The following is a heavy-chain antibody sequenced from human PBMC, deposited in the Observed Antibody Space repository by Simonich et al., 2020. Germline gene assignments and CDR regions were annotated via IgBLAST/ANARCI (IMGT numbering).Heavy chain of an antibody. CDR2: INPNSGGT. J-gene: IGHJ3*02. D-gene: IGHD7-27*01. CDR1: GYTFTGYY. Sequence: QVQLVQSGAEVKKPGASVKVSCKASGYTFTGYYMHWVRQAPGQGLEWLGVINPNSGGTNYGQKFQGGVTMTRDTTISTAYMELSRLRSDDTAVYYCARGRLTGDKGAFDIWGQGTMVTVSS. V-gene: IGHV1-2*02. CDR3: ARGRLTGDKGAFDI.